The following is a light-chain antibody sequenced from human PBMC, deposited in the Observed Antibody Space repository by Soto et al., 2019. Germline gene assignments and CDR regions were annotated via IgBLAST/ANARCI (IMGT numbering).Light chain of an antibody. J-gene: IGKJ4*01. CDR2: GAS. CDR1: QSVSSSY. CDR3: HQYDSSPLT. Sequence: EIVLTQSPGTLSLSPGERATLSCRASQSVSSSYLAWYQQKPGQAPSLLIYGASSRATGIPDRFSGSGSGTHFTLTIRKMEPEDFAVYYCHQYDSSPLTFGGGTKVEIK. V-gene: IGKV3-20*01.